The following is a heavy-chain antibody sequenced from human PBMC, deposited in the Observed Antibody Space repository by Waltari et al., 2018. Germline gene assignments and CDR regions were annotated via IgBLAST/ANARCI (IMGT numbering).Heavy chain of an antibody. CDR3: ARGVSGYSSYFDY. CDR2: IRGTPYGGTT. CDR1: GFIFGHYA. Sequence: EVQLVESGGVWVQQGRSRRPSCAASGFIFGHYALSWFRRATGKGLEWVVFIRGTPYGGTTEYAASVKGRFIISRDDSKALAHLQLSSLKTEDTAVYYCARGVSGYSSYFDYWGQGTLVTVSS. V-gene: IGHV3-49*03. J-gene: IGHJ4*02. D-gene: IGHD3-22*01.